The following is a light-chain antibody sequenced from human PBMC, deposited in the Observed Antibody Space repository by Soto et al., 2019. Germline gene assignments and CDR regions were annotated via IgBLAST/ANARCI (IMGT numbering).Light chain of an antibody. CDR3: SSYTSSTTVV. CDR1: SSDVGGYKY. Sequence: QSALTQPASVSGSPGQSITISCTGTSSDVGGYKYVSWYQQHPGKAPKLMIYEVSNRPSGVSHRFSGSKSGNTASLTISGLQAEDEAYYYCSSYTSSTTVVFGGGTKVTVL. V-gene: IGLV2-14*01. J-gene: IGLJ2*01. CDR2: EVS.